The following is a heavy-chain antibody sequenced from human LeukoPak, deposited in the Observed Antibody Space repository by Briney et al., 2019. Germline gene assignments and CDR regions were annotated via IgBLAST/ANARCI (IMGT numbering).Heavy chain of an antibody. CDR1: GGSISSYY. J-gene: IGHJ4*02. D-gene: IGHD3-16*01. Sequence: KPSETLSLTCTVSGGSISSYYWSWIRQPPGKGLEWIGYIYYSGSTNYNPSLKSRVTISVDTSKNQFSLKLRSVTAADTAVYYCARRAGAYTHPYDYWGQGTLVTVS. V-gene: IGHV4-59*01. CDR2: IYYSGST. CDR3: ARRAGAYTHPYDY.